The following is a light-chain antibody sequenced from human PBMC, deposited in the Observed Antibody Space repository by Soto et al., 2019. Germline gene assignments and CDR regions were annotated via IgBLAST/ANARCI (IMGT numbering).Light chain of an antibody. CDR3: HHYNNWPHT. V-gene: IGKV3-15*01. J-gene: IGKJ4*01. Sequence: DIVMTQSPATLSVSPGERATLSCRASQSVASNLAWYQQRPGQAPRLLIYGASTRATGVPLRFSGSGSGTEFTLTISSLQSEDFAVSYCHHYNNWPHTFGGGTKVEIK. CDR1: QSVASN. CDR2: GAS.